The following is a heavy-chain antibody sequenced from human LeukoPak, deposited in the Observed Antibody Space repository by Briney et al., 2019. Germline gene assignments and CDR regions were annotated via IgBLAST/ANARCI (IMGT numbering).Heavy chain of an antibody. CDR2: IKSDGST. CDR1: GFTFSSVW. J-gene: IGHJ1*01. Sequence: GGSLRLSCAASGFTFSSVWMHWVRQAPGKGLVWVSRIKSDGSTHYADSVKGRFTISRDNAKNTVSLQMNSLRVEDTGVYYCARAPSEIGGYYPEYFRHWGQGTLVTVSS. V-gene: IGHV3-74*01. CDR3: ARAPSEIGGYYPEYFRH. D-gene: IGHD3-22*01.